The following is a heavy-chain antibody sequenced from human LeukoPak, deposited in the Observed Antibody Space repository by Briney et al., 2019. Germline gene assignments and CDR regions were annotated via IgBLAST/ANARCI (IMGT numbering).Heavy chain of an antibody. V-gene: IGHV4-30-4*01. J-gene: IGHJ5*02. CDR2: IYYSGST. D-gene: IGHD3-10*01. Sequence: PSETLSLTCTVSGGSISSGDYYWSWIRQPPGKGLEWIGYIYYSGSTYYNPSLKSRVTISLDTSKNQFSLKLSSVTAADTAVYYCARGWDYYYGSGAWGQGTLVTVSS. CDR3: ARGWDYYYGSGA. CDR1: GGSISSGDYY.